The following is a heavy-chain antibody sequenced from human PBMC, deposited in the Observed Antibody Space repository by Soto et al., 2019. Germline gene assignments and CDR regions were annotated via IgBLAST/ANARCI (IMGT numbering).Heavy chain of an antibody. Sequence: SETLSLTCAVYGGSFSGYYWSWIRQPPGKGLEWIGEINHSGSTNYNPSLKSRVTISVDTSKNQFSLKLSSVTAADTAVYYCARGHFTSIPFDYWGQGILVTVS. CDR1: GGSFSGYY. J-gene: IGHJ4*02. CDR2: INHSGST. CDR3: ARGHFTSIPFDY. V-gene: IGHV4-34*01.